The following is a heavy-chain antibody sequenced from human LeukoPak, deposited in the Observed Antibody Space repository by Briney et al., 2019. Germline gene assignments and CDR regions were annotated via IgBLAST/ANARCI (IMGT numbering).Heavy chain of an antibody. Sequence: PSETLSLTCTVSGGSIGSYYWSWIRQPPGKGLEWIGYIYYSGSTNYNPSLKSRVTISVDTSKNQFSLKLSSVTAADTAVYYCARVRYYDSSGYYPDYWGQGTLVTVSS. CDR1: GGSIGSYY. CDR3: ARVRYYDSSGYYPDY. CDR2: IYYSGST. V-gene: IGHV4-59*01. D-gene: IGHD3-22*01. J-gene: IGHJ4*02.